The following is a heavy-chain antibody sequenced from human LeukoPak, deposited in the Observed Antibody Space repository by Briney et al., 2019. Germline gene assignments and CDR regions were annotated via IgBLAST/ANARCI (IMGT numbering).Heavy chain of an antibody. Sequence: GGSLRLSCAASGFAFNDYYMSWIRQAPGKGLEWVSYISSSGSTIYYADSVKGRFTISRDNAENSLYLQMNSLRVEDTAMYYCARVGAGGGNYFRSYYDRWGQGTLVTVSS. D-gene: IGHD2/OR15-2a*01. CDR3: ARVGAGGGNYFRSYYDR. V-gene: IGHV3-11*04. CDR1: GFAFNDYY. J-gene: IGHJ4*02. CDR2: ISSSGSTI.